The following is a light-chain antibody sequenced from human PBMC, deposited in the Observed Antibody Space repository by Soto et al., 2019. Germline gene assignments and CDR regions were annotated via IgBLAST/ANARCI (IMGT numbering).Light chain of an antibody. V-gene: IGKV3-20*01. Sequence: EIVLTQSPGTLSSSPGERATLSCRASQSVSSSYLAWYQQKPGQAPRLLIYGASSRATGIPDRFSGSGSGTDFNLTISRLEPEDFAVYYCQQYGSSPWTFDQGTKVEIK. J-gene: IGKJ1*01. CDR3: QQYGSSPWT. CDR1: QSVSSSY. CDR2: GAS.